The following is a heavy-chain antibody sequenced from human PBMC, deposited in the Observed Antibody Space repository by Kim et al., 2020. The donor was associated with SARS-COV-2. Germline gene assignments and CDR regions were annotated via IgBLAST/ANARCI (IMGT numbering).Heavy chain of an antibody. V-gene: IGHV1-58*01. CDR3: AANGRLAWFWPPDAFDV. J-gene: IGHJ3*01. CDR2: IVVGRGNT. Sequence: SVKVSCKASGFTFSTSAVQWVRQARGERLEWIGWIVVGRGNTKTALDFQERVTITRDMSTSTVYMELSSLTSEDTAVYYCAANGRLAWFWPPDAFDVWGQGTLVTVSS. D-gene: IGHD3-3*02. CDR1: GFTFSTSA.